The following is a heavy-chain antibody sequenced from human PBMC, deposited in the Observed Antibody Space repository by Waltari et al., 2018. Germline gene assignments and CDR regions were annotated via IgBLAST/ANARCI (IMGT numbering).Heavy chain of an antibody. J-gene: IGHJ5*02. CDR2: IRSKAHNYAT. V-gene: IGHV3-73*01. Sequence: VQLVESGGGLVQPGGSLKLSCAASGFTFSGSAMHWVRRASGKGWEWVGRIRSKAHNYATAYAASVKGRFTISRDDSKNTAYLQMNSLKTEDTAVYYCTRQEPWRFDPWGQGTLVTVSS. D-gene: IGHD1-1*01. CDR1: GFTFSGSA. CDR3: TRQEPWRFDP.